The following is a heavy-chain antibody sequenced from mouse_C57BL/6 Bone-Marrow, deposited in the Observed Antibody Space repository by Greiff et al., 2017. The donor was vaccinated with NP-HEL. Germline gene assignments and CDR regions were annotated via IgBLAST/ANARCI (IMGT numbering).Heavy chain of an antibody. D-gene: IGHD1-1*01. CDR3: AREGQRFSYYDV. CDR1: GYTFTSYW. CDR2: IDPSDSYT. Sequence: QVQLQQPGAELVMPGASVKLSCKASGYTFTSYWMHWVKQRPGQGLEWIGEIDPSDSYTNYNQKFKGKSTLTVDKSSSTAYMPLSCLTSEDSAVYYCAREGQRFSYYDVWGTGTTVTVSS. V-gene: IGHV1-69*01. J-gene: IGHJ1*03.